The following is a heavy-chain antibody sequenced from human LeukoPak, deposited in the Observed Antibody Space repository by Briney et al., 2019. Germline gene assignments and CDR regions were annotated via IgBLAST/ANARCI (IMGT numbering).Heavy chain of an antibody. Sequence: GGSLRLSCETSGFIVSSNYMSWVRQAPGKGLEWVSVIYSDSDDKTYYADSVKGRFTISRDNTKNILYLQMNSLRAEDTAVYYCARGLYSYGWGQGTMVTVSS. D-gene: IGHD5-18*01. J-gene: IGHJ3*01. V-gene: IGHV3-53*01. CDR1: GFIVSSNY. CDR3: ARGLYSYG. CDR2: IYSDSDDKT.